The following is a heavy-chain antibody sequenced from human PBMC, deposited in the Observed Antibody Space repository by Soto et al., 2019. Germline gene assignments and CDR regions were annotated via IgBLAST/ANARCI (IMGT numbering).Heavy chain of an antibody. Sequence: EVQLVQSGAEVKKPGESLTISCKGSGSSFANSWITWVRQMPGKGLEWMGRIDPSDSYTHYSPSFQGHVTISVDKSINTAYLRWNRLKASDTAKYYCARHGGGRIAVTGFMGMDVWGQGTAVTVSS. CDR1: GSSFANSW. J-gene: IGHJ6*02. CDR2: IDPSDSYT. CDR3: ARHGGGRIAVTGFMGMDV. D-gene: IGHD6-13*01. V-gene: IGHV5-10-1*01.